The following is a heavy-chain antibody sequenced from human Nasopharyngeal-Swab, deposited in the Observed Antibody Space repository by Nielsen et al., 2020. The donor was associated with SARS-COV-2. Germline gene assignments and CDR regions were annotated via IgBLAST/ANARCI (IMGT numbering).Heavy chain of an antibody. CDR3: TTDPMPTVTY. CDR2: IKSKTDGGTT. J-gene: IGHJ4*02. CDR1: GFAFSSAW. V-gene: IGHV3-15*01. Sequence: GESLKISCAASGFAFSSAWMGGVRQAAGKGLEWVGRIKSKTDGGTTDYAAPVKGRFTISRDDSKNTLYLQMNSLKTEDTAVYYCTTDPMPTVTYWGQGTLVTVSS. D-gene: IGHD4-17*01.